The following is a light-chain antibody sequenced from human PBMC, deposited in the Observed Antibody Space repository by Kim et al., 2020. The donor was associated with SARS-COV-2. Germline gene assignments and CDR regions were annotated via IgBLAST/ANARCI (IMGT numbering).Light chain of an antibody. CDR3: QQYGDSLRT. CDR2: GAS. V-gene: IGKV3-20*01. CDR1: ECVSD. Sequence: EIVLTQSPATLSLPPGEGATLSCRASECVSDLAWYQQRAGQAPRILIFGASNRATGIPDRFSGSGSGTDFTLTISRLEPEDVAVYYCQQYGDSLRTFGQGTKVDIK. J-gene: IGKJ1*01.